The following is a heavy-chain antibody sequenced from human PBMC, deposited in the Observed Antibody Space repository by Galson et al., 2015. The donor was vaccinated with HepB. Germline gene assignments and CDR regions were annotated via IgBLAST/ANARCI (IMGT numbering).Heavy chain of an antibody. Sequence: SVKVSCKASGNTFTSYAMHWLRQAPVQRLEWTDWINAGNGNTEYSQRCQVRVTITRDTSASTAYMELISLRAEDTALYYCARGGRYLDWISSCSHWGQGTLVTVSS. CDR3: ARGGRYLDWISSCSH. D-gene: IGHD3-9*01. V-gene: IGHV1-3*01. CDR1: GNTFTSYA. CDR2: INAGNGNT. J-gene: IGHJ4*02.